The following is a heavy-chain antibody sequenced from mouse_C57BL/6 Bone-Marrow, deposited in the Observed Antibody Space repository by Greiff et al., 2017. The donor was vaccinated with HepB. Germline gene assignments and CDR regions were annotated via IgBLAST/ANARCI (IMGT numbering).Heavy chain of an antibody. D-gene: IGHD2-1*01. CDR2: ISSGSSTI. CDR3: ASNYVYAMDY. J-gene: IGHJ4*01. Sequence: EVKLMESGGGLVKPGGSLKLSCAASGFTFRDYGMHWVRQAPEKGLEWVAYISSGSSTIYYADTVKGRFTISRDNAKNTLFLQMTSLRSEDTAMYYCASNYVYAMDYWGQGTSVTVSS. CDR1: GFTFRDYG. V-gene: IGHV5-17*01.